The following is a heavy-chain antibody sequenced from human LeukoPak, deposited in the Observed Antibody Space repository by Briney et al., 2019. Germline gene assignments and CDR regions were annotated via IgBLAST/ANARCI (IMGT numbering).Heavy chain of an antibody. J-gene: IGHJ6*04. CDR2: INPNSGGT. CDR1: GYTFTGYY. V-gene: IGHV1-2*04. D-gene: IGHD2-2*01. CDR3: ARESRRYCSSTSCSHPMDV. Sequence: ASVKVSCKASGYTFTGYYMHWVRQAPGQGLEWMGWINPNSGGTNYAQKFQGWVTMTRDTSISTAYMELSRLRSDDTAVYYCARESRRYCSSTSCSHPMDVWGKGTTVTVSS.